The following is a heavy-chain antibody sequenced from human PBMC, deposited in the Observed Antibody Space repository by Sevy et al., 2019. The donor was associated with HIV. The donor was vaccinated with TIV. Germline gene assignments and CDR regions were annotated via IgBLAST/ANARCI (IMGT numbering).Heavy chain of an antibody. D-gene: IGHD3-3*01. CDR1: GYTFNNAW. J-gene: IGHJ5*02. V-gene: IGHV3-15*01. Sequence: GGSLRLSCAASGYTFNNAWMSWVRQAPGKGLEWLGRIKSKTDGGSAEYASPVKGRFTISRDDSKSTLKLQMNRLRTEDTGVYYCTGATVFGATWFDPWGQGALVTVSS. CDR3: TGATVFGATWFDP. CDR2: IKSKTDGGSA.